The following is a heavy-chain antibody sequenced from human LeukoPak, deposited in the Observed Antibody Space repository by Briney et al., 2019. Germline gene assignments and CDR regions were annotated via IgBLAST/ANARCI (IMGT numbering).Heavy chain of an antibody. V-gene: IGHV1-46*01. J-gene: IGHJ3*02. CDR3: ARGGTVRGVIIKDDAFDI. Sequence: ASVKVSCKASGYTFSSYYMHWVRQAPGQGLEWMGAINPIGGITSYAQKFQGRLTMTTDTSTSTAYMELRSLRSDDTAVYYCARGGTVRGVIIKDDAFDIWGQGTMVTVSS. CDR2: INPIGGIT. CDR1: GYTFSSYY. D-gene: IGHD3-10*01.